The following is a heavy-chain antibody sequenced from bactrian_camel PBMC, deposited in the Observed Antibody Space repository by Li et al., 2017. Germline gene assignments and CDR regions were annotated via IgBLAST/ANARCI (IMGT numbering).Heavy chain of an antibody. V-gene: IGHV3S63*01. CDR1: GFTFDDHD. CDR2: IYTTAGTA. D-gene: IGHD5*01. Sequence: HVQLVESGGGSVQAGGSLRLSCAASGFTFDDHDMGWFRQAPGEERERIAAIYTTAGTAYYTDSVKGRFSVSWDRGENTVYLEMRSPKVEDTAEYYCAADVQNFGGTWHKQCPSVLGYNIWGQGTQVTVS. J-gene: IGHJ4*01. CDR3: AADVQNFGGTWHKQCPSVLGYNI.